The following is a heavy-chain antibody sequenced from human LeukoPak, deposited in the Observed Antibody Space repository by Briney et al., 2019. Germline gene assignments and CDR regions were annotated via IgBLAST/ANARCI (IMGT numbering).Heavy chain of an antibody. D-gene: IGHD3-10*01. CDR3: ARGGFGELFSSDY. Sequence: GGSLRLSCAASGFTVSSNYMSWVRQAPGKGLEWVSVIYSGGSTYYADSVKGRFTISRDNSKNTLYLQMNSLRAEDTAVYYCARGGFGELFSSDYWGQGTLVTVSS. CDR1: GFTVSSNY. J-gene: IGHJ4*02. CDR2: IYSGGST. V-gene: IGHV3-53*01.